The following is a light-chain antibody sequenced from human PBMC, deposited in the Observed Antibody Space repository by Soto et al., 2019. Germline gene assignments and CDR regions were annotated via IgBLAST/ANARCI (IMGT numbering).Light chain of an antibody. CDR3: SSYTSSSTPVV. Sequence: QSALTQPASVSGSPGQSITISCTGTSSDVGGYNYVSWYQQHPGKAPKLMIYEVSNRPSGVSNRFSGSKSGNTASLTISGLQAKDEADYYCSSYTSSSTPVVFGGGTKLTVL. J-gene: IGLJ2*01. V-gene: IGLV2-14*01. CDR1: SSDVGGYNY. CDR2: EVS.